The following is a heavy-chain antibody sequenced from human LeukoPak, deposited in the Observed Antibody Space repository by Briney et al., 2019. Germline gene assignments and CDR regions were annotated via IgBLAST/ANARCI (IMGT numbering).Heavy chain of an antibody. J-gene: IGHJ3*02. CDR3: AKDISAASINAFDI. Sequence: GGSLRLSCAASGFTFDDYAMHRVRQAPGKALEWVSGISWNSGSIGYADSVKGRFTISRDNAKNSLYLQMNSLRAEDTALYYCAKDISAASINAFDIWGQGTMVTVSS. CDR1: GFTFDDYA. CDR2: ISWNSGSI. V-gene: IGHV3-9*01. D-gene: IGHD6-25*01.